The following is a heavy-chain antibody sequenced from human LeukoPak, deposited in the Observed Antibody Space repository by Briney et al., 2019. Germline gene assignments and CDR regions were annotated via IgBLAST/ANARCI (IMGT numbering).Heavy chain of an antibody. D-gene: IGHD2-2*03. CDR2: ISGSGGST. CDR1: GFTFSSYA. J-gene: IGHJ4*02. CDR3: AKGELFGYCSSTSCYADPRCFDY. V-gene: IGHV3-23*01. Sequence: GGSLRLSCAASGFTFSSYAMSWVRQAPGKGLEWVSAISGSGGSTYYADSVKGRFTISRDNSKNTLYLQMNSLRAEDRAVYYCAKGELFGYCSSTSCYADPRCFDYWGQGTLVTVSS.